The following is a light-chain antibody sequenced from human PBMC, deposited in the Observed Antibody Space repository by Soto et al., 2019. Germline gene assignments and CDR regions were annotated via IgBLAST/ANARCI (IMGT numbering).Light chain of an antibody. Sequence: EIVLTQSPATLSLSPGERATLSCRASQSVSSYLAWYQQKPGQAPRLLIYDASSRATGIPARFSGSGSGTDFTLTLSSLEPEDFAVYYCQQRSNWPVTCGQGTKVEIK. CDR2: DAS. J-gene: IGKJ1*01. V-gene: IGKV3-11*01. CDR1: QSVSSY. CDR3: QQRSNWPVT.